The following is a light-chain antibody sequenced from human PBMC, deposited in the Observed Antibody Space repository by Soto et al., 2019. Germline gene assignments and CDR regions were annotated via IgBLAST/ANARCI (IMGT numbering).Light chain of an antibody. J-gene: IGLJ2*01. CDR2: DVN. CDR1: STDVGGYDY. V-gene: IGLV2-14*01. Sequence: QSALTQPASVSGSPGQSITISCTGTSTDVGGYDYVSWYQQHPGKAPKLMFYDVNNRPSGVSNRFSGLKSGNTASLTISGLQAEDEAYYYCSSYTSSATVVFGGGTKVTVL. CDR3: SSYTSSATVV.